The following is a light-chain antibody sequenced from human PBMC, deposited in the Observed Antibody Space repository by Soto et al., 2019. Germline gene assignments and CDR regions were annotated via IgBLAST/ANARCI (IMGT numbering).Light chain of an antibody. V-gene: IGLV7-43*01. CDR2: TTN. J-gene: IGLJ3*02. CDR3: LLYYGGAQLV. CDR1: TGAVTSGNY. Sequence: QAVVTQEPSLTVSPGGTVTLTCASSTGAVTSGNYPSWFQQKPGQTPRTLIYTTNSRHSWTPARFSGSLLGGKAALTLSGVQAEDEAEYYCLLYYGGAQLVFGGGTKVTVL.